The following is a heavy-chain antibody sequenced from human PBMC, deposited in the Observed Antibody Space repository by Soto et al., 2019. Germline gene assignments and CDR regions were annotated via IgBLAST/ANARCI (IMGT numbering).Heavy chain of an antibody. CDR2: IHDSAST. D-gene: IGHD2-15*01. V-gene: IGHV4-4*02. Sequence: QVQLQESGPGLVKPSGTLSLTCAVSGGSISSINWWSWVRQPPGKGLEWIGEIHDSASTKYNPSPKRLLTTAVDKSKNQFSVRLSSVTAADTAVYDCARVDWSGGICHVAYWGQGILVTVSS. CDR3: ARVDWSGGICHVAY. CDR1: GGSISSINW. J-gene: IGHJ4*02.